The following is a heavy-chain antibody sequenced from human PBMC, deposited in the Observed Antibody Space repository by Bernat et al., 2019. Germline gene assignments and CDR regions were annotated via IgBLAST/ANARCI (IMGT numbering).Heavy chain of an antibody. Sequence: EVQLVESGGGLVQPGGSLRLSCAASGFTFSSHWMHWVRQGPGKGLVWVSRITSDGSSTSYADSVKGRFTISRDNAKNTLYLQMNSLRAEDTGVYYCARDYCSSSSCCFYYYMDVWGKGTTVTVSS. CDR3: ARDYCSSSSCCFYYYMDV. CDR1: GFTFSSHW. CDR2: ITSDGSST. D-gene: IGHD2-2*01. V-gene: IGHV3-74*01. J-gene: IGHJ6*03.